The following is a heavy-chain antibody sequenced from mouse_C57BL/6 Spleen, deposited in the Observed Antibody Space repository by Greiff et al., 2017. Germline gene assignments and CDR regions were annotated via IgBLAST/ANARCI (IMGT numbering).Heavy chain of an antibody. CDR1: GYAFSSYW. D-gene: IGHD2-1*01. CDR2: IYPGDGDT. CDR3: ARVYYGNYGYFDV. V-gene: IGHV1-80*01. J-gene: IGHJ1*03. Sequence: QVQLQQSGAELVKPGASVKISCKASGYAFSSYWMNWVKQRPGKGLEWIGQIYPGDGDTNYNGKFKGKATLTADKSSSTAYMQLSSLTSEDSAVYFCARVYYGNYGYFDVGGTGTTVTVSS.